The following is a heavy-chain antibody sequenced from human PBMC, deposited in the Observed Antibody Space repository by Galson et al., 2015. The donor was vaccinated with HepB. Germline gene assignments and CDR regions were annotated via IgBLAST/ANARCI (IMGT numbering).Heavy chain of an antibody. CDR3: ARDYDFWSGYS. Sequence: SVKVSCKASGGTFSSYAISWVRQAPGQGLEWMGGIIPIFGTANYAQKFQGRVTITADESTSTAYMELSGLRSEDTAVYYCARDYDFWSGYSWGQGTMVTVSS. CDR2: IIPIFGTA. V-gene: IGHV1-69*13. CDR1: GGTFSSYA. J-gene: IGHJ3*01. D-gene: IGHD3-3*01.